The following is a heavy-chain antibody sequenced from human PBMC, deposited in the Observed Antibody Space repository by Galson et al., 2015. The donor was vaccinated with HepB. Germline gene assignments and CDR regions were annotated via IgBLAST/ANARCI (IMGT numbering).Heavy chain of an antibody. CDR2: ISYDGRNK. D-gene: IGHD3-22*01. J-gene: IGHJ4*02. Sequence: SLRLSCAASGFTFNNYTLHWVCQAPGKGLEWVALISYDGRNKYYADSVKGRLTISRDNSKNTLYLQMNSLRSEDTAVFYCARDGPSYYNDTSGYYVGYWGQGTLVTVSS. CDR1: GFTFNNYT. CDR3: ARDGPSYYNDTSGYYVGY. V-gene: IGHV3-30*04.